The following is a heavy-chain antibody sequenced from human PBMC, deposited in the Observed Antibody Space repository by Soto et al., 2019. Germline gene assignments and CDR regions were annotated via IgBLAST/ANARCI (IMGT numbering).Heavy chain of an antibody. CDR2: IILPFGTP. CDR3: ARGPDYEGYFDY. J-gene: IGHJ4*02. V-gene: IGHV1-69*12. D-gene: IGHD4-17*01. Sequence: QVRLVQSEAEVKKPGSSVKVSCKASGGSFSNNAISWVRQAPGQGLEWMGVIILPFGTPNYAQTFQGRVTITADESMTTAYMELSGLRSEVTAVYYCARGPDYEGYFDYWGRGTLVTVSS. CDR1: GGSFSNNA.